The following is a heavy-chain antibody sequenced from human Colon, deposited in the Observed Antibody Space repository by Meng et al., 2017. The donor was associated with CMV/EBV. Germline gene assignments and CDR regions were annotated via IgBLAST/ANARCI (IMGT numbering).Heavy chain of an antibody. V-gene: IGHV3-30*02. D-gene: IGHD2-2*01. Sequence: GESLKISCAASGFTFSSYGMHWVRQAPGKGLEWVAFIRYDGSNKYYADSVKGRFTISRDNSKNTLYLQMNSLRAEDTAVYYCAIVAHRVVPYYFDYWGQGTLVTVSS. CDR2: IRYDGSNK. CDR1: GFTFSSYG. J-gene: IGHJ4*02. CDR3: AIVAHRVVPYYFDY.